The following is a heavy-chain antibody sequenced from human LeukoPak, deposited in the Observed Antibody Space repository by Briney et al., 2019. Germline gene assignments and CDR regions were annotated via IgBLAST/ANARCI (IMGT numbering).Heavy chain of an antibody. Sequence: GGSLRLSCAASGFTFSSSAMSWVRQAPGKGLEWGSGISDSGGSTYYADSVKGRFTISRDNSKNMLYLQMNSLRAEDTAVYYCAKVSESNYDFLTGYYTPYYFDYWGQGTLVTVSS. J-gene: IGHJ4*02. CDR1: GFTFSSSA. CDR3: AKVSESNYDFLTGYYTPYYFDY. V-gene: IGHV3-23*01. CDR2: ISDSGGST. D-gene: IGHD3-9*01.